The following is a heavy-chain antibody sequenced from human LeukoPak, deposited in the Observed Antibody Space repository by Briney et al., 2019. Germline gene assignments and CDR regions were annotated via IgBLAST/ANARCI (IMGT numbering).Heavy chain of an antibody. CDR1: GGSFSGYY. J-gene: IGHJ4*02. Sequence: SETLSLTCAVYGGSFSGYYWSRIRQPPGKGLEWIGEINHSGSTNYNPSLKSRVTIPVDTSKNQFSLKLSSVTAADTAVYYCARGETTYYYDSSGYYDYWGQGTLVTVSS. CDR2: INHSGST. V-gene: IGHV4-34*01. CDR3: ARGETTYYYDSSGYYDY. D-gene: IGHD3-22*01.